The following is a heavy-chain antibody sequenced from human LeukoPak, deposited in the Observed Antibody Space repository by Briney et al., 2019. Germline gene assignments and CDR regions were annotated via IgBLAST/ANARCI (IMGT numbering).Heavy chain of an antibody. CDR1: GFTFRNHG. CDR2: IWYDGSIK. Sequence: AGGSLRLSCAASGFTFRNHGMHWVRQAPGKGLEWVAVIWYDGSIKYFADSVQGRFTISRDNSKNTLYLQMNSLRAEDTAVYYCAKDSVEMATIPDGGFDYWGQGTLVTVSS. V-gene: IGHV3-33*06. CDR3: AKDSVEMATIPDGGFDY. D-gene: IGHD5-24*01. J-gene: IGHJ4*02.